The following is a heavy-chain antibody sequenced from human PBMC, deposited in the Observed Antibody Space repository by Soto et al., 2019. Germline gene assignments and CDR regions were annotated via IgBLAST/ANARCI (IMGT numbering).Heavy chain of an antibody. CDR1: GGSISNGGYY. J-gene: IGHJ4*02. D-gene: IGHD2-15*01. Sequence: QVQLQESGPGLVKPSQTLSLTCTVSGGSISNGGYYWSWIRQHPGKGLEWVGYIFYSGSTYYNPSRKSRLTISVDTSKNQSSLKLSYVTAADTAVEYCAAINTGLAATSFYYWGQGTLVTVSS. V-gene: IGHV4-31*03. CDR2: IFYSGST. CDR3: AAINTGLAATSFYY.